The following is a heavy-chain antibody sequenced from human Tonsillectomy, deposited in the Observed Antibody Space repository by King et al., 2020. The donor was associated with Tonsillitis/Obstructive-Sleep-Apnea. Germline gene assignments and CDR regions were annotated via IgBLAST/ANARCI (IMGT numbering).Heavy chain of an antibody. CDR2: TTYNGTT. CDR3: ARVEVPAPMTPTYYYYYVDV. CDR1: GYTFTSYG. Sequence: VQLVESGAEVKNPGASVKVSCKASGYTFTSYGISWVRQAPGQGLEGMGWTTYNGTTKNAQKLQGRVTMTPDTSTSTAYMGLRSLRADDTAVYYCARVEVPAPMTPTYYYYYVDVWGKGTTVTVSS. D-gene: IGHD2-2*01. J-gene: IGHJ6*03. V-gene: IGHV1-18*01.